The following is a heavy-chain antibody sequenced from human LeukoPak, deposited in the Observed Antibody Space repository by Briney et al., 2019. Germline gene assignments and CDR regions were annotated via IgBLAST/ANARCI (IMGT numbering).Heavy chain of an antibody. Sequence: SETLSLTCTVSGGSISSYYWSWIRQPPGKGLEWIGSIYHSGSTYYNPSLKSRVTISVDTSKNQFSLKLSSVTAADTAVYYCARATYYYGSGSENDFWGQGTLVTVSS. CDR2: IYHSGST. D-gene: IGHD3-10*01. V-gene: IGHV4-38-2*02. CDR1: GGSISSYY. CDR3: ARATYYYGSGSENDF. J-gene: IGHJ4*02.